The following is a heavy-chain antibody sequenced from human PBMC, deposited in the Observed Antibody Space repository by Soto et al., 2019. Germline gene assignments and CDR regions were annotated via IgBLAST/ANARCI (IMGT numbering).Heavy chain of an antibody. V-gene: IGHV1-46*01. D-gene: IGHD3-22*01. Sequence: ASVKVSCKASGYTFTSYYMHWVRQAPGQGLEWMGIINPSGGSTSYAQKFQGRVTMTADKSTSTAYMELSSLRSEDTAVYYCARENYDSSGYYYYFDYWGQGTLVTVSS. CDR1: GYTFTSYY. CDR2: INPSGGST. J-gene: IGHJ4*02. CDR3: ARENYDSSGYYYYFDY.